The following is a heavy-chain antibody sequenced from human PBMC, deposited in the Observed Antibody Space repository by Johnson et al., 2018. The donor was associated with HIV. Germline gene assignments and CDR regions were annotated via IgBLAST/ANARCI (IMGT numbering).Heavy chain of an antibody. J-gene: IGHJ3*02. Sequence: VQLVESGGGLVQPGGSLRLSCAASGFTFSSYAMSWVRQAPGKGLEWVSATTPSGGGTYYADSVKGRFTISRDNSKNTLFLQMNSLRAEDTAVYYCASYSSSDAFDIWGQGTMVTVSS. CDR2: TTPSGGGT. CDR1: GFTFSSYA. V-gene: IGHV3-23*04. CDR3: ASYSSSDAFDI. D-gene: IGHD6-6*01.